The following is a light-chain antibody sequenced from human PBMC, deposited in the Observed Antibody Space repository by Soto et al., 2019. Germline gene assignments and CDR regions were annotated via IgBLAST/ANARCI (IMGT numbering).Light chain of an antibody. CDR3: SSYAGSNNRV. J-gene: IGLJ2*01. CDR2: EVS. CDR1: SSDVGSYNL. V-gene: IGLV2-14*02. Sequence: QSALTQPASVSGSPGQSITISCTGTSSDVGSYNLVSWYQQHPGKAPKLMIYEVSKRPSGVPDRFSGSKSGNTASLTVSGLQAEDEADYYCSSYAGSNNRVFGGGTKLTVL.